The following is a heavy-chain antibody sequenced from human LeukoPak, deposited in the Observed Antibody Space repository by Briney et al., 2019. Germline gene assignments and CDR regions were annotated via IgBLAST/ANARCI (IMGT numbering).Heavy chain of an antibody. Sequence: SETLSLTCTVSGASISSYYWSWIRQSPGRGLEWIGYISYSGNTNYNPSLKSRVTTSVDTSKNHFSLKLSSVTAADTAVYYCARGRSGWVRVAFDIWGQGTMVTVSS. V-gene: IGHV4-59*01. CDR3: ARGRSGWVRVAFDI. J-gene: IGHJ3*02. D-gene: IGHD6-19*01. CDR1: GASISSYY. CDR2: ISYSGNT.